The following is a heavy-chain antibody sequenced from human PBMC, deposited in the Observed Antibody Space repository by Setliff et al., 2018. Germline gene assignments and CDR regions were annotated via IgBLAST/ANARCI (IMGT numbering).Heavy chain of an antibody. D-gene: IGHD1-26*01. CDR3: ARKGISALSGAFDM. V-gene: IGHV4-4*07. CDR2: IYTSGST. J-gene: IGHJ3*02. Sequence: SETLSLTCTVSGGSISNYYWSWIRQPAGKGLEWIGRIYTSGSTNYDPSLKSRVTMSVDTSKNQFSLKLSSVTAADTAVYYCARKGISALSGAFDMWGQGTMVT. CDR1: GGSISNYY.